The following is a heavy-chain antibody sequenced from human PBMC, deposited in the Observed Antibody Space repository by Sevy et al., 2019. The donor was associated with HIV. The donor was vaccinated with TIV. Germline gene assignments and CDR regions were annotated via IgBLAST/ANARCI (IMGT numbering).Heavy chain of an antibody. J-gene: IGHJ4*02. V-gene: IGHV3-23*01. D-gene: IGHD2-8*01. Sequence: GGSLRLSCEASGFTFSKYSMSWVRQAPGKGLEWVSTFSFGCGRINYADSVKGRFTISRDDSKNTLYLQMNSLRAVDTAVYYCAREGCTKPHDYWGQGTLVTVSS. CDR3: AREGCTKPHDY. CDR1: GFTFSKYS. CDR2: FSFGCGRI.